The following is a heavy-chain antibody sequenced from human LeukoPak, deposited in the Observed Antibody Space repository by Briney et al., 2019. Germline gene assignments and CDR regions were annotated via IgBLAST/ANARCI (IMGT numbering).Heavy chain of an antibody. J-gene: IGHJ6*03. CDR2: INHSGST. V-gene: IGHV4-34*01. CDR1: GGSFSGYY. Sequence: PSETLSLTCAVYGGSFSGYYWSWIRQPPGKGLEWIGEINHSGSTNYNPSLKSRVTISVDTSKNQFSLKLSSVTAADTAVYYCARHLPYYYMDVWGKGTTVTVSS. CDR3: ARHLPYYYMDV.